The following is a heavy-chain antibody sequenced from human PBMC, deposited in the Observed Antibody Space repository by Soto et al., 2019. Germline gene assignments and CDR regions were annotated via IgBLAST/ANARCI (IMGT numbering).Heavy chain of an antibody. CDR1: GFTFSSYG. CDR2: IWYDGSYK. V-gene: IGHV3-33*01. D-gene: IGHD6-25*01. J-gene: IGHJ4*02. Sequence: QVQLVESGGGVVQPGRSLRLSCAASGFTFSSYGMHWVRQAPGTGLEWVALIWYDGSYKYYAESVKGRFTISRDNSKNTLYLQLNSLRDEDTAVYYCARGVDSSGLDYWGQGTLVTVSS. CDR3: ARGVDSSGLDY.